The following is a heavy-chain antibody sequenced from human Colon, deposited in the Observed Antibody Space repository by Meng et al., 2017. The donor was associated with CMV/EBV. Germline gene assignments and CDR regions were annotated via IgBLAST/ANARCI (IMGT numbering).Heavy chain of an antibody. V-gene: IGHV3-30*04. Sequence: GESLKISCAASGFTFGSYAIHWVRQAPGKGLEWVAAISYDGRNKYYADSVKGRFSISRDNSKNSLFLQMNSLRAEDSAVYYCARGRSSGARNAFDIWGQGTMVTVSS. J-gene: IGHJ3*02. CDR2: ISYDGRNK. D-gene: IGHD3-10*01. CDR1: GFTFGSYA. CDR3: ARGRSSGARNAFDI.